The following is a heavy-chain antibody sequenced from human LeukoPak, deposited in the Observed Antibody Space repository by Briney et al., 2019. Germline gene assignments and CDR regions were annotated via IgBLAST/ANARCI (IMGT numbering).Heavy chain of an antibody. Sequence: GGSLRLSCAAAGFTFGSYGMRWVRQAPGKGLEWVAVMSFDGSNKYYADSGKGRATTSRDNSKNTLYLQMNSPRAEDTAVYYCAKESLSPLYYYSDYWGRGTLVTVSS. V-gene: IGHV3-30*18. CDR1: GFTFGSYG. CDR2: MSFDGSNK. CDR3: AKESLSPLYYYSDY. J-gene: IGHJ4*02. D-gene: IGHD2-15*01.